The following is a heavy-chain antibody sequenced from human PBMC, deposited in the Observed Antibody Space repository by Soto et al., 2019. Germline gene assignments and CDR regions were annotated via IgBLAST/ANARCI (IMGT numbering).Heavy chain of an antibody. CDR3: ARRTSFLGAFDY. V-gene: IGHV3-23*01. D-gene: IGHD3-16*02. CDR2: VAAGGGHT. Sequence: WGSLRLSCVASGFSFYKYAIGWVRQAPGKGLEWVSHVAAGGGHTYYAESVKGRFTISRDNSKNTLFLQINTLRADDTAIYFCARRTSFLGAFDYWGQGVLVTVSS. J-gene: IGHJ4*02. CDR1: GFSFYKYA.